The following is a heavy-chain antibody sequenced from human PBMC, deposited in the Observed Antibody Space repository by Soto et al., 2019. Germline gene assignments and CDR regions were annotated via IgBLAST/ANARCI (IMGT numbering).Heavy chain of an antibody. CDR2: IFFTGAT. J-gene: IGHJ6*02. CDR3: ARARPDSAGSSLGRRLDV. Sequence: QVHLQESGPGLLKPSGTLSLICIVSGDSVTFGHHYWSWIRQPPGKGLEWIGHIFFTGATNYSPSLTSLVTMSVDSSKSEFSLNLTSVTAADSAIDYWARARPDSAGSSLGRRLDVWGQGTTVTVSS. V-gene: IGHV4-61*01. D-gene: IGHD3-10*01. CDR1: GDSVTFGHHY.